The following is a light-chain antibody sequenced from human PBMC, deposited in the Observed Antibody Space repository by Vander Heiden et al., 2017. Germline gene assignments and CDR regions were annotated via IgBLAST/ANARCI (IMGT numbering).Light chain of an antibody. CDR2: WAS. Sequence: IFIPHSPDSPPLSLGESATLNCHSRQRALPNSDNRNYLAWYQQKPGKSPKLLFSWASTRESGVPERFSGSGSGTDFNLTISSLQADDVAVYHCQQYYGAPLTFGQGTKVEIK. CDR3: QQYYGAPLT. CDR1: QRALPNSDNRNY. V-gene: IGKV4-1*01. J-gene: IGKJ1*01.